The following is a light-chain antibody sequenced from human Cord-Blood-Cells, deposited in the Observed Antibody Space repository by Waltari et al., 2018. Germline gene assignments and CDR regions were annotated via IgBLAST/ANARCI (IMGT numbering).Light chain of an antibody. CDR3: QQYGSSPIT. CDR2: GAS. J-gene: IGKJ5*01. V-gene: IGKV3-20*01. Sequence: IVLTPSPGTLALSPGERATLSCRASEGVSSSYLAWYQQKPGQAPRLRNDGASSMATGIPDRSRGSGSWTDFPLIISRLEPEGFAGYYCQQYGSSPITCGQGPRLEI. CDR1: EGVSSSY.